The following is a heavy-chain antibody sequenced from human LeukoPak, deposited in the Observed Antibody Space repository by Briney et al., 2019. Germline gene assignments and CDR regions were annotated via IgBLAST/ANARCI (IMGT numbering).Heavy chain of an antibody. CDR2: IYSSGST. CDR3: ARDRHANYVSDYFDL. V-gene: IGHV4-4*07. D-gene: IGHD3-10*02. J-gene: IGHJ4*02. Sequence: PSETLSLTCTVSGGSIESYYWCWIRQAAGKGLEWIGRIYSSGSTNYNASLMGRVTMSVDTSKNQVSLKVSSVTAADTAVYNCARDRHANYVSDYFDLWGQGALVTVSS. CDR1: GGSIESYY.